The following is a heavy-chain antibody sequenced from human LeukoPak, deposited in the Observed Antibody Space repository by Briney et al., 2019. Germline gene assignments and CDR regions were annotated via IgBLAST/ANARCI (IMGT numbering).Heavy chain of an antibody. J-gene: IGHJ4*02. CDR2: IVVGSGNT. D-gene: IGHD2-2*01. CDR1: GFTFTSSA. V-gene: IGHV1-58*01. Sequence: GASVKVSCKASGFTFTSSAVQWVRQPRGQRLEWIGWIVVGSGNTNYAQKFQERVTITRDMSTSTAYMELSSLRSEDTAVYYCAAGRCSSTSCRNRPTDYWGQGTLVTVSS. CDR3: AAGRCSSTSCRNRPTDY.